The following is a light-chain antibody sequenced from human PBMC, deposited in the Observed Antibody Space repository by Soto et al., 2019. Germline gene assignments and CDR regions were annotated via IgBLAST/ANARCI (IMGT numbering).Light chain of an antibody. Sequence: DIVMTQSPDSLAVSLGERATINCKSSQSVLYSSNKKNYLAWYQQKPGQTPNLLIYWASTRESGVPDRFSGSGSPTDFPLTTSSLQAQDVAVFYCRQDHGHPHTFGQGTRLEMK. CDR1: QSVLYSSNKKNY. V-gene: IGKV4-1*01. CDR2: WAS. J-gene: IGKJ5*01. CDR3: RQDHGHPHT.